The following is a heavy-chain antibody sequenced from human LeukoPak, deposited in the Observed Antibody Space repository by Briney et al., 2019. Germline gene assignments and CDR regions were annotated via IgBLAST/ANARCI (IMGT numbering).Heavy chain of an antibody. CDR3: ARDSDRFDP. V-gene: IGHV4-61*02. J-gene: IGHJ5*02. CDR1: GGSISSGSYY. CDR2: IYTIGST. Sequence: SETLSLTCAVSGGSISSGSYYWSWIRQPAGKGLEWIGRIYTIGSTNYHPSLKSRLTISVDTSKNQFSLNLRSVTAADPAVYYCARDSDRFDPWGQGTLVTGSS.